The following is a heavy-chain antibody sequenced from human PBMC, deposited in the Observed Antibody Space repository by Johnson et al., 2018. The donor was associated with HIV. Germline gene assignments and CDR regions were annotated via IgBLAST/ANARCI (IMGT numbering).Heavy chain of an antibody. CDR2: INWNGGST. V-gene: IGHV3-20*04. CDR3: ARGRLISMIVSAGAFDI. Sequence: VQLVESGGGAVRPGGSLRLSCVVSGFTFEDYGMSWVRQAPRKGLEWVSAINWNGGSTTYADSVKGRFIISRDNAKNSLYLQMNSLRDEDTAFYYCARGRLISMIVSAGAFDIWGQGTMVTVSS. CDR1: GFTFEDYG. D-gene: IGHD3-22*01. J-gene: IGHJ3*02.